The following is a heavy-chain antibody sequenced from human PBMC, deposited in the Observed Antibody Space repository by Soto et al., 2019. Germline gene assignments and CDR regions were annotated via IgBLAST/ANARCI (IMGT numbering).Heavy chain of an antibody. CDR3: ARLGLPYCSGDCYGSFGY. Sequence: GGSLRLSCTASGFTVSSNYMSWAGQAQGQGLEWVSVIYSGGSTYYADSVKGRFTISRDNSKNTLYLQMNSLRAVDTAVYYCARLGLPYCSGDCYGSFGYWGQGT. J-gene: IGHJ4*02. V-gene: IGHV3-66*04. CDR1: GFTVSSNY. CDR2: IYSGGST. D-gene: IGHD2-21*02.